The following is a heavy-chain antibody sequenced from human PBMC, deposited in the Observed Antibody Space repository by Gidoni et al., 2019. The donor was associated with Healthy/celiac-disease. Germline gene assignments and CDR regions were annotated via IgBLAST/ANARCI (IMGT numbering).Heavy chain of an antibody. V-gene: IGHV3-21*01. D-gene: IGHD2-2*02. J-gene: IGHJ6*02. Sequence: EVQLVESGGGLVKPGGSLRLSCAASGFTFSSYSMNWVRQAPGKGLEWVSSISSSSSYIYYADSVKGRFTISRDNAKNSLYLQMNSLRAEDTAVYYCARGGCTSCYTGYYYYGMDVWGQGTTVTVSS. CDR1: GFTFSSYS. CDR2: ISSSSSYI. CDR3: ARGGCTSCYTGYYYYGMDV.